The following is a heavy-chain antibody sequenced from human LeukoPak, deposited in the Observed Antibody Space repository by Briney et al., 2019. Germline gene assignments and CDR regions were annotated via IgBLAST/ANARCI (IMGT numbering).Heavy chain of an antibody. V-gene: IGHV1-69*04. Sequence: SVTVSCKASGGTFNTYTFHWVRQAPGQGLEWVGRIIPMLEITNYPQKLQGRVTITADESTSAAYMELSSLTSEDTAVYYCARESPHSSGWDNSLDIWGQGTMVTVSS. CDR2: IIPMLEIT. CDR1: GGTFNTYT. J-gene: IGHJ3*02. CDR3: ARESPHSSGWDNSLDI. D-gene: IGHD6-19*01.